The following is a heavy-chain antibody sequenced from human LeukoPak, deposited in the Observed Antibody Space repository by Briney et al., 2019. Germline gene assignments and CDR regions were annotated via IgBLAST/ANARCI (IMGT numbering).Heavy chain of an antibody. Sequence: GGSLRLSCAASGFTFSSYGMQWVRQAPGKGMEWVAVIWYDGSNKYYADSVKGRFTISRDNSKNTLYLQMNSLKTEDTAVYYCTRGSQSDYYYGMDVWGQGTTVTVSS. CDR3: TRGSQSDYYYGMDV. J-gene: IGHJ6*02. CDR1: GFTFSSYG. V-gene: IGHV3-33*01. CDR2: IWYDGSNK.